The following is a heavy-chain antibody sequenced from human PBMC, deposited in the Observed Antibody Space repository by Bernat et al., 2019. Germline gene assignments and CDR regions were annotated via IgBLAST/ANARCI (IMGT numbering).Heavy chain of an antibody. V-gene: IGHV3-7*03. CDR1: GFTFSSHW. Sequence: EVQLVESGGGLVQPGGSLRLSCAASGFTFSSHWMTWVGQAQGKGLEWVANIKQAGSDKYYVDSVTGRFTISRDHAKNSLYLPMNSLRAEDTAVYYCARGGLSSSYYWGNWGQGTLVTVSS. J-gene: IGHJ4*02. CDR3: ARGGLSSSYYWGN. D-gene: IGHD6-13*01. CDR2: IKQAGSDK.